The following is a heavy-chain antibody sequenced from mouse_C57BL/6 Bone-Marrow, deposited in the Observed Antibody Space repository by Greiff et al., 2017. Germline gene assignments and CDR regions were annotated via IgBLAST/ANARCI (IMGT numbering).Heavy chain of an antibody. CDR3: ARCAVVDGGFAY. CDR1: GYTFTDYY. CDR2: INPNNGGT. J-gene: IGHJ3*01. V-gene: IGHV1-26*01. D-gene: IGHD1-1*01. Sequence: EVKLQQSGPELVKPGASVKISCKASGYTFTDYYMNWVKQSHGKSLEWIGDINPNNGGTSYNQKFKGKATLTVDKSSSTAYMELRSLTSEDSAVYYCARCAVVDGGFAYWGQGTLVTVSA.